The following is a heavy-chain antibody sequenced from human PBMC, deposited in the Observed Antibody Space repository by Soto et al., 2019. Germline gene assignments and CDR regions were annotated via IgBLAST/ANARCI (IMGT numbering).Heavy chain of an antibody. Sequence: LRLSCAASGFTFSSYAMSWVRQAPGKGLEWVSAISGSGGSTYYADSVKGRFTISRDNSKNTLYLQMNSLRAEDTAVYYCAKIRQYCSSTSCSHDAFDIWGQGTMVTVSS. J-gene: IGHJ3*02. D-gene: IGHD2-2*01. CDR2: ISGSGGST. CDR1: GFTFSSYA. V-gene: IGHV3-23*01. CDR3: AKIRQYCSSTSCSHDAFDI.